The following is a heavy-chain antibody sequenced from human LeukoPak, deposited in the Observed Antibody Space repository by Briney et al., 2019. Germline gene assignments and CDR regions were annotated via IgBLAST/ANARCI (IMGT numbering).Heavy chain of an antibody. CDR3: ARVRDGYNAPFDY. J-gene: IGHJ4*02. D-gene: IGHD5-12*01. Sequence: GASVKVSCKASGGTFISYAISWVRQAPGQGLEWMGRIIPILGIANYAQKFQGRVTITADKSTSTAYMELSSLRSEDTAVYYCARVRDGYNAPFDYWGQGTLVTVSS. CDR2: IIPILGIA. CDR1: GGTFISYA. V-gene: IGHV1-69*04.